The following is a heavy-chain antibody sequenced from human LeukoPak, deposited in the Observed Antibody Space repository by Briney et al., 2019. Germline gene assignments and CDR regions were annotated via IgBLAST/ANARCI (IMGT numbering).Heavy chain of an antibody. J-gene: IGHJ4*02. CDR3: ARHYSGYIYYFDY. V-gene: IGHV3-21*01. CDR2: ISSSSNYI. D-gene: IGHD5-12*01. CDR1: GFTFSSYS. Sequence: PGGSLRLSCAASGFTFSSYSMNWVRQAPGKGLEWVSSISSSSNYIYYADSVKGRFTISRDNAKNSLYLQMNSLRAEDTAVYYCARHYSGYIYYFDYWGQGTLVTVSS.